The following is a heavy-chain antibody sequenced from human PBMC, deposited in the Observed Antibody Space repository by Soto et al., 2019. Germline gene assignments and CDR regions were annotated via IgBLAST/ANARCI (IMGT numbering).Heavy chain of an antibody. D-gene: IGHD3-22*01. CDR3: AKMETNYDSSGLDY. J-gene: IGHJ4*02. CDR1: GFTFSICA. V-gene: IGHV3-23*01. CDR2: ISASGGNT. Sequence: GGSLRLSCAPTGFTFSICAMSWVRQAPGKGLEWVSTISASGGNTYYADSVNGRFAISRDNSESTLYLQMNRLRAGDTALYYCAKMETNYDSSGLDYWGQGTLVTVSS.